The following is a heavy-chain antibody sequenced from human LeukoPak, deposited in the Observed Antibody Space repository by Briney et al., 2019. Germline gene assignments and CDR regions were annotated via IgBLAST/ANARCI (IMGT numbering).Heavy chain of an antibody. D-gene: IGHD3-10*01. CDR1: GGSISSYY. V-gene: IGHV4-59*01. J-gene: IGHJ6*02. Sequence: SGTLSLTCAVSGGSISSYYWSWIRQPPGKGLEWIGYIYYSGSTNYNPSLKSRVTISVDTSKNQFSLKLSSVTAADTAVYYCARDRGVAMVRDPGPDVWGQGTTVTVSS. CDR3: ARDRGVAMVRDPGPDV. CDR2: IYYSGST.